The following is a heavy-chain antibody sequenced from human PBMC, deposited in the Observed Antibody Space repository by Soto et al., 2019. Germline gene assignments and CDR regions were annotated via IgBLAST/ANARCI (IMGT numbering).Heavy chain of an antibody. D-gene: IGHD3-10*01. CDR2: IYYSGST. J-gene: IGHJ6*02. CDR3: ARERGRHNYYGSGSYVAPYYYYGMDV. V-gene: IGHV4-31*03. Sequence: SDNLSLTCTVSGGSISSGGYYWSWIRQHPGKGLEWIGYIYYSGSTYYNPSLKSRVTISVDTSKTQFSLKLSSVTAADTAVYYCARERGRHNYYGSGSYVAPYYYYGMDVWGQGTTVTVSS. CDR1: GGSISSGGYY.